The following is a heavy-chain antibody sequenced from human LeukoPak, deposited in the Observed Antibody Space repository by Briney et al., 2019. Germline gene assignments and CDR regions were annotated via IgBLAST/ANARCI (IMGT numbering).Heavy chain of an antibody. Sequence: PGGSLRLSCAASGFTFSVYAMNWVRQAPGKGLEWVALISHDGSKMYYADSVKGRFTISRDDSHNTLFLQMNSLRAEDTAVYYCARPGTAYCGSSSCYTAYWGQGTLVTVSS. CDR1: GFTFSVYA. V-gene: IGHV3-30*01. CDR3: ARPGTAYCGSSSCYTAY. J-gene: IGHJ4*02. CDR2: ISHDGSKM. D-gene: IGHD2-2*02.